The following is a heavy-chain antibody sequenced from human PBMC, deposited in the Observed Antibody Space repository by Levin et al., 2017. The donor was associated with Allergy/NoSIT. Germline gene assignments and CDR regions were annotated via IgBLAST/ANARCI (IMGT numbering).Heavy chain of an antibody. CDR1: GFTFSSFN. CDR3: ARGYGSGSHDH. J-gene: IGHJ4*02. Sequence: GESLKISCAASGFTFSSFNMNWVRQAPGKGLEWLAYISITTTTIYYADSVKGRFTISRDNAKNLLFLQKNGMRSEGTAIYYCARGYGSGSHDHWGQGTLVTVSS. D-gene: IGHD3-10*01. V-gene: IGHV3-48*01. CDR2: ISITTTTI.